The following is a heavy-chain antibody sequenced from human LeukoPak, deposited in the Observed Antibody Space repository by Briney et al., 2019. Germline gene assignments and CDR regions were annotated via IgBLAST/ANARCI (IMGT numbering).Heavy chain of an antibody. Sequence: GGSLRLSCTASGFTFSNYGMHWVRQAPGKGLEWEAAIWYDGNNKYYADFVKGRFTVSRDNSRNTLYLQMDSLRADDTAVYYCARRGGESGSYLHYWGQGALVTVSS. CDR3: ARRGGESGSYLHY. J-gene: IGHJ4*02. CDR1: GFTFSNYG. D-gene: IGHD1-26*01. CDR2: IWYDGNNK. V-gene: IGHV3-33*01.